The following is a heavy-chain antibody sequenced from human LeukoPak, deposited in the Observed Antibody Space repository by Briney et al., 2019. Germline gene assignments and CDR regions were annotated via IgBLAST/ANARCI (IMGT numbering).Heavy chain of an antibody. CDR3: ARGSFCSGDSCFKPWFDP. J-gene: IGHJ5*02. CDR1: GGSISSSSYY. CDR2: IYYSGST. V-gene: IGHV4-39*01. D-gene: IGHD2-15*01. Sequence: SETLSLTCTVSGGSISSSSYYWGWIRQPPGKGLEWIGSIYYSGSTYYNPSLKSRVTISVDTSKNQFSLKLSSVTAADTAVYYCARGSFCSGDSCFKPWFDPWGQGTLVTVSS.